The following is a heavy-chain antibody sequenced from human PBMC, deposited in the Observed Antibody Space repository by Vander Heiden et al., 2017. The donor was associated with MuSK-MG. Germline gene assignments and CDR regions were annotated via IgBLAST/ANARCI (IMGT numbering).Heavy chain of an antibody. D-gene: IGHD3-22*01. CDR2: INHSGST. CDR3: ARGYPPRTYYYDSSGYYPLDY. Sequence: QVQLQQWGAGLLKPSETLSLTCAVYGGSFSGYYWSWIRQPPGKGLEWIGEINHSGSTNYNPSLKSRVTISVDTSKNQFSLKLSSVTAADTAVYYCARGYPPRTYYYDSSGYYPLDYWGQGTLVTVSS. J-gene: IGHJ4*02. V-gene: IGHV4-34*01. CDR1: GGSFSGYY.